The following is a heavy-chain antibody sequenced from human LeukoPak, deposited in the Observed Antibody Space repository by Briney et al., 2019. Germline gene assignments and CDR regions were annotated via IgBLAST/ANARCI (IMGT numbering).Heavy chain of an antibody. D-gene: IGHD3-10*01. CDR3: ARRVSDGAFDI. CDR1: RGTFSSYA. J-gene: IGHJ3*02. V-gene: IGHV1-69*04. Sequence: GASVKVSCKASRGTFSSYAIIWVRQAPGQGLEWMGRIIPILGIANYAQKFQGRVTITADKSTSTAYMELSSLRSEDTAVYYCARRVSDGAFDIWGQGTMVTVSS. CDR2: IIPILGIA.